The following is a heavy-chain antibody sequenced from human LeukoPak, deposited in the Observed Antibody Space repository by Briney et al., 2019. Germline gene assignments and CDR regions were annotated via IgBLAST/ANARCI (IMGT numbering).Heavy chain of an antibody. D-gene: IGHD4-11*01. J-gene: IGHJ4*02. CDR2: INPSGGST. V-gene: IGHV1-46*01. CDR3: ARRTTTDLYF. CDR1: GYTFTSYY. Sequence: ASVKVSCKASGYTFTSYYMHWVRQAPGQGLEWMGIINPSGGSTNYAQKFQGRVTMTRDTSTSTVYMELSSLRSEDSAVYYCARRTTTDLYFWGQGTLVTVSS.